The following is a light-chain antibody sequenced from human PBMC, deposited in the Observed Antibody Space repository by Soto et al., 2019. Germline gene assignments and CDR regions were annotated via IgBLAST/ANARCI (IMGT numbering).Light chain of an antibody. Sequence: QLVLTQSSSASASLGSSVKLTCTLSSGHSGYIIAWHQQQPGKAPRYLMKLESSGSYNKGSGVPDRFSGSSSGADRYLTISNHHFEDEADYYCETWDSSTRVFAGGTKLTVL. CDR1: SGHSGYI. J-gene: IGLJ3*02. CDR2: LESSGSY. CDR3: ETWDSSTRV. V-gene: IGLV4-60*02.